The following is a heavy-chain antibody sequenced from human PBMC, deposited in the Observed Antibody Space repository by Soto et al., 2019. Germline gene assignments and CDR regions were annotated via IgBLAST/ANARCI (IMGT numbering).Heavy chain of an antibody. CDR3: ARPSYSSYYFDY. Sequence: EVQLVESGGGLVQPGGSLRLSCAASGFTFSSYAMHWVRQAPGKGLEYVSAISSNGGSTYYANSVKGRFTISRDNSKNTRYLQMGSLRAEDMAVYYCARPSYSSYYFDYWGQGTLVTVSS. CDR2: ISSNGGST. D-gene: IGHD6-13*01. V-gene: IGHV3-64*01. CDR1: GFTFSSYA. J-gene: IGHJ4*02.